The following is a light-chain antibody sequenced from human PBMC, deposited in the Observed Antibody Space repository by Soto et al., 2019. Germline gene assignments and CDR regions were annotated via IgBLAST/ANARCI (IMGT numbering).Light chain of an antibody. CDR2: GAS. V-gene: IGKV3-15*01. J-gene: IGKJ2*01. CDR3: QHYNDWPPYT. CDR1: QNVGSN. Sequence: EIVMTQSPATLSVSPGERATLSCRASQNVGSNLAWYQQKPGQAPRLLIYGASTRATGFPARFSGSGSGTDFTHTISRLQSEDFAVYYCQHYNDWPPYTFGQGTKLEIK.